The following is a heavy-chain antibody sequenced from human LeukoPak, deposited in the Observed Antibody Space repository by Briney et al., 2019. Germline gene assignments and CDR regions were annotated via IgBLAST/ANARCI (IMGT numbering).Heavy chain of an antibody. J-gene: IGHJ3*02. CDR3: AKGINWNRPGNAFDI. CDR1: GFTFSSYA. Sequence: PAGSLRLSCAASGFTFSSYAMHWVRQAPGKGLEWVAVISYDGSNKYYADSVKGRFTISRDNSKNTLYLQMNSLRAEDTAVYYCAKGINWNRPGNAFDIWGQGTMVTVSS. CDR2: ISYDGSNK. D-gene: IGHD1-20*01. V-gene: IGHV3-30-3*01.